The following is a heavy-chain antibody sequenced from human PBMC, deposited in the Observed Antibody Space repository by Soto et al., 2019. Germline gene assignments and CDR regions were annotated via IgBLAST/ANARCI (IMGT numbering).Heavy chain of an antibody. V-gene: IGHV3-30-3*01. J-gene: IGHJ4*02. Sequence: QVQLVESGGGVVQPGRSLRLSCAASGFTFSSYAMHWVRQAPGKGLEWVAVISYDGSNKYYADSVKGRFTISRDNSKNTLYLQMDSLRPEDTAVYYCATPVIYGAQPYFDYWGQGTLVTVSS. CDR1: GFTFSSYA. D-gene: IGHD4-17*01. CDR3: ATPVIYGAQPYFDY. CDR2: ISYDGSNK.